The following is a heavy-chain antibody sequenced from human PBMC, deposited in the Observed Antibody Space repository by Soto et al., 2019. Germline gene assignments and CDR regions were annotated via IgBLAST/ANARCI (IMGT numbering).Heavy chain of an antibody. CDR1: GYTFTSYD. V-gene: IGHV1-8*01. CDR3: ARASGSSYWFDP. J-gene: IGHJ5*02. CDR2: MNPNSGNT. D-gene: IGHD1-26*01. Sequence: ASVKVSCKASGYTFTSYDINWVRQATGQGLEWMGWMNPNSGNTGYAQKFQGRVTMTRNTSISTAYMELRSLRSDDTAVYYCARASGSSYWFDPWDQGTLVTVSS.